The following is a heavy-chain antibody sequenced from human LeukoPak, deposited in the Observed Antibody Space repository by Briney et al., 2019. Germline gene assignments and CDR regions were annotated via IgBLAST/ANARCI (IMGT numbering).Heavy chain of an antibody. CDR2: INPSGGST. CDR1: GYTLTSYY. CDR3: ARASSSWNAFDH. J-gene: IGHJ4*02. Sequence: ASVKVSCKASGYTLTSYYMHRVRQAPGQGLEWMGIINPSGGSTSYAQKFQGRVTMTRDTSTSIVNMELSSLRSEDTAVYYCARASSSWNAFDHWGQGTLVTVSS. D-gene: IGHD6-13*01. V-gene: IGHV1-46*01.